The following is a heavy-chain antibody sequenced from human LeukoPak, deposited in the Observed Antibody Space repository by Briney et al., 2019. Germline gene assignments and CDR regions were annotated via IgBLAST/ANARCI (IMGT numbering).Heavy chain of an antibody. Sequence: GGSLRLSCAASGFTFSDYYMSWIRQAPGKGLEWVSYISSSGSTIYYADSVKGRFTISRDNAKNSLYLQMSSLRAEDTAVYYCARDRYRGSYDYWGQGTLVTVSS. CDR3: ARDRYRGSYDY. CDR1: GFTFSDYY. D-gene: IGHD1-26*01. V-gene: IGHV3-11*04. J-gene: IGHJ4*02. CDR2: ISSSGSTI.